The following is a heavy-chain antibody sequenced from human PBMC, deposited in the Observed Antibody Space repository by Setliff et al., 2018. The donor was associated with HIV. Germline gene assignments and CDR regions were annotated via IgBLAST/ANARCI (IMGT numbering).Heavy chain of an antibody. Sequence: PSETLSLTCAVYGESLSGCYWSWIRQPPGKGLEWVGEINHSRATNYNPSLQSRLTVSVDTSKNQFSLKLSPVTAADTAMYYCVRGGDSSSWYWGRWFDPWGQGTLVTVSS. CDR2: INHSRAT. CDR1: GESLSGCY. V-gene: IGHV4-34*01. J-gene: IGHJ5*02. CDR3: VRGGDSSSWYWGRWFDP. D-gene: IGHD6-13*01.